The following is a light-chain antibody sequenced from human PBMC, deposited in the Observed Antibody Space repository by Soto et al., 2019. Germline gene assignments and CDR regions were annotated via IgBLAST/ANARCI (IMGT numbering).Light chain of an antibody. CDR2: EVN. CDR3: SSFTISSTWV. Sequence: QSALTQPASVSGSPGQSITIYCTGTSSDVGGLNYVSWYQHHPGNAPKLIIYEVNHRPSGVSDRFSASKSDNTASLTISGLQTEDEADYYCSSFTISSTWVFGGGTKVTVL. CDR1: SSDVGGLNY. V-gene: IGLV2-14*01. J-gene: IGLJ3*02.